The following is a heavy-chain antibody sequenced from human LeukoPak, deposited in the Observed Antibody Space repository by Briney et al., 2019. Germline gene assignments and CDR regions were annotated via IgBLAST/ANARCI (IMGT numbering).Heavy chain of an antibody. CDR1: GYSFTTYW. Sequence: GESLKISCKGSGYSFTTYWIGWVRQTPGRGLEWMGIIYPGDSHTRYSPSFQGQVTISADKSISTAYLQWSSLKASDTAMYYCARQFRDSSGYYSYYFDYWGQGTLVTVSS. V-gene: IGHV5-51*01. CDR3: ARQFRDSSGYYSYYFDY. D-gene: IGHD3-22*01. J-gene: IGHJ4*02. CDR2: IYPGDSHT.